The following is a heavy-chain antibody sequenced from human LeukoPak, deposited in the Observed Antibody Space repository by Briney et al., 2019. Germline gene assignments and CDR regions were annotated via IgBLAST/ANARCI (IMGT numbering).Heavy chain of an antibody. J-gene: IGHJ4*02. CDR2: ISYDGSNK. D-gene: IGHD1-26*01. CDR1: GLTFSSYG. V-gene: IGHV3-30*18. Sequence: GGSLRLSCAASGLTFSSYGMHWVRQAPGKGLEWVAVISYDGSNKYYADSVKGRFTISRDNSKNTLYLQMNSLRAEDTAVYYCAKDFRSGSLFPNSYYFDYWGQGTLVTVSS. CDR3: AKDFRSGSLFPNSYYFDY.